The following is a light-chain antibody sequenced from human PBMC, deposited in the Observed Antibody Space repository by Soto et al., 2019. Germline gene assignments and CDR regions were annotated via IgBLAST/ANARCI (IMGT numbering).Light chain of an antibody. V-gene: IGLV2-23*02. CDR3: CSFAGASVTYD. J-gene: IGLJ1*01. Sequence: QSALTQPASVSGSPGQSITISCTGTSSDVGGYDLVSWYQQNPGEAPKLMLYGVTQRPSGVSNRFSGSKSGNTASLTISGLQAEDEADSYCCSFAGASVTYDLGHGTKVT. CDR1: SSDVGGYDL. CDR2: GVT.